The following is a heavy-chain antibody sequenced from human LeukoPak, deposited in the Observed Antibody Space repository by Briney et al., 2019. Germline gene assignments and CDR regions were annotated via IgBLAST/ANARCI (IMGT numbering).Heavy chain of an antibody. CDR3: AKSGGYGLIDY. CDR2: IYSSGST. Sequence: WVRQAPGKGLEWIGNIYSSGSTYYNASLQSRVTISIDTSKNQFSLRLNSVTAADTAMYYCAKSGGYGLIDYWGQGTRVTVSS. D-gene: IGHD1-26*01. V-gene: IGHV4-39*01. J-gene: IGHJ4*02.